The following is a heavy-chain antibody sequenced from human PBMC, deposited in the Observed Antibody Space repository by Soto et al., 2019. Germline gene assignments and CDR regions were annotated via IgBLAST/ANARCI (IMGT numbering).Heavy chain of an antibody. CDR1: GGSISSGGYS. V-gene: IGHV4-30-2*01. D-gene: IGHD4-17*01. CDR3: ARASTTVTTLDY. Sequence: QLQLQESGSGLVKPSQTLSLTCAVSGGSISSGGYSWSWIRQPPGKGLEWIGYIYHSGSTYYNPSLKIRGTISVDRSNNQFSLKLSSVTAADTAVYYCARASTTVTTLDYWGQGTLVTVSS. J-gene: IGHJ4*02. CDR2: IYHSGST.